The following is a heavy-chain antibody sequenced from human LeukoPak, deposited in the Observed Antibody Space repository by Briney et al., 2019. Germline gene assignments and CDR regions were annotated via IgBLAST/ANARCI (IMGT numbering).Heavy chain of an antibody. CDR1: GFTFSSYG. CDR2: IWYDGSNK. J-gene: IGHJ4*02. Sequence: QAGGSLRLSCAASGFTFSSYGMHWVRQAPGKGLEWVAVIWYDGSNKYYEDSVKGRFTISRDNSKNTLYLQMNSLRAEDTAVYYCARDDGSGYYFGPFDYWGQGTLVTVSS. D-gene: IGHD3-22*01. V-gene: IGHV3-33*01. CDR3: ARDDGSGYYFGPFDY.